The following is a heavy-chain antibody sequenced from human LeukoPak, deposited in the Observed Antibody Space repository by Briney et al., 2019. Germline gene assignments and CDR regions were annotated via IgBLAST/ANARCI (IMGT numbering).Heavy chain of an antibody. CDR1: GDSISGYY. J-gene: IGHJ5*02. CDR3: ARNKGRYGSGRVHFDP. CDR2: IFYTGST. D-gene: IGHD3-10*01. Sequence: SETLSLTCTVSGDSISGYYWSWLRQPPGKELEYIGYIFYTGSTKYNPSLKSRVTISVDTSTNQLSLKLTSLTAADTAVYYCARNKGRYGSGRVHFDPWGQGTLVTVSS. V-gene: IGHV4-59*08.